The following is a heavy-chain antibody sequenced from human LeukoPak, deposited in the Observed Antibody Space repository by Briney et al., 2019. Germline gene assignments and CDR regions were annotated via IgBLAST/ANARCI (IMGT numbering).Heavy chain of an antibody. CDR1: GFTFTSYS. J-gene: IGHJ6*02. V-gene: IGHV3-23*01. CDR3: ARGDDFWSGYFPPYYYYGMDV. CDR2: TSDRGDYT. Sequence: GGSLRLSCAASGFTFTSYSMSWVRQAPGKGLEWVSGTSDRGDYTYYADSVKGRFTISRDNSKNTLYLQMNSLRAEDTAVYYCARGDDFWSGYFPPYYYYGMDVWGQGTTVTVSS. D-gene: IGHD3-3*01.